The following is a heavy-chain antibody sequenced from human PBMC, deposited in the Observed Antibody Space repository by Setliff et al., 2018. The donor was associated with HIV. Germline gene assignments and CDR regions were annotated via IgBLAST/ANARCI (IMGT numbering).Heavy chain of an antibody. Sequence: SETLSLTCTVSGGSISGYYWSWIRQPPGKGLEWIGYIYYIGNTNYNPSLKGRVTLSVDTSKNQLSLKLSSVTAADTAVYYCARDESTAIDAFDIWGQGTMVTVSS. V-gene: IGHV4-59*01. CDR2: IYYIGNT. D-gene: IGHD5-18*01. CDR1: GGSISGYY. J-gene: IGHJ3*02. CDR3: ARDESTAIDAFDI.